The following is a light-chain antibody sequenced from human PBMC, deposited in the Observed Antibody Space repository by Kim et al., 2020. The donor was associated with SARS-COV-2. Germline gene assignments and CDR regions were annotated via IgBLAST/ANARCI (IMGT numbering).Light chain of an antibody. CDR2: GAS. CDR3: QQYNNWPPFT. CDR1: QSVSSN. J-gene: IGKJ3*01. Sequence: EIVMTQSPAILSVSPGERATLSCRASQSVSSNLAWYQQKPGQAPSLLIYGASTRATGIPARFSGSGSGTEFTLTISSLQSEDFAVYYCQQYNNWPPFTFGPGTKVDIK. V-gene: IGKV3-15*01.